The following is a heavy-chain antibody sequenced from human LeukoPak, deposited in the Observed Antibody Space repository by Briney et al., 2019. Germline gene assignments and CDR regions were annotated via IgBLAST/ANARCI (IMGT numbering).Heavy chain of an antibody. CDR2: ISAYNGNT. CDR1: GGTLSSYA. J-gene: IGHJ6*02. CDR3: ARDPPRIVVVVAATNYYGMDV. D-gene: IGHD2-15*01. Sequence: ASVKVSCKASGGTLSSYAISWVRQAPGQGLEWMGWISAYNGNTNYAQKLQGRVTMTTDTSTSTAYMELRSLRSDDAAVYYCARDPPRIVVVVAATNYYGMDVWGQGTTVTVSS. V-gene: IGHV1-18*01.